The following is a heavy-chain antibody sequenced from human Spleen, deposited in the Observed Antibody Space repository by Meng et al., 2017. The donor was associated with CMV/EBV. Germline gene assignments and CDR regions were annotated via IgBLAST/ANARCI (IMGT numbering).Heavy chain of an antibody. D-gene: IGHD2-2*01. J-gene: IGHJ4*02. CDR1: GFTVSSNY. CDR2: IYSGGTI. Sequence: GESLKISCAASGFTVSSNYMSWVRQALGKGLEWISVIYSGGTIYYADSVKGRFTISRDNSKNTLYLQMNSLRAEDTAVYYCARYAPTREDYWGQGTLVTVSS. CDR3: ARYAPTREDY. V-gene: IGHV3-66*02.